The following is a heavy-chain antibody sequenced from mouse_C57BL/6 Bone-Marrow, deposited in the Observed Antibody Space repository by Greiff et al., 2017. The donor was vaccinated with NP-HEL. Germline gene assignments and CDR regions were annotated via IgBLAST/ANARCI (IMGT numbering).Heavy chain of an antibody. V-gene: IGHV1-64*01. D-gene: IGHD2-3*01. CDR2: IHPNSGST. CDR3: ARWGDGYAAWFAY. J-gene: IGHJ3*01. CDR1: GYTFTSYW. Sequence: QVHVKQSGAELVKPGASVKLSCKASGYTFTSYWMHWVKQRPGQGLEWIGMIHPNSGSTNYNEKFKSKATLTVDKSSSTAYMQLSSLTSEDSAVYYCARWGDGYAAWFAYWGQGTLVTVSA.